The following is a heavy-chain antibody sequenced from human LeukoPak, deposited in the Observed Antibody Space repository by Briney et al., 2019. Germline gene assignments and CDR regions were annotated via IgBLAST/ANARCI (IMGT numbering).Heavy chain of an antibody. Sequence: GASVKVSCQASGYTFTGYYMHWVRQAPGQGLEWMGRINPNSGGTNYAQKFQGRVTMTRDTSISTAYMELSRLRSDDTAVYYCAKDDARGYYGMDVWGQGTTVTVSS. V-gene: IGHV1-2*06. D-gene: IGHD6-6*01. CDR3: AKDDARGYYGMDV. CDR2: INPNSGGT. CDR1: GYTFTGYY. J-gene: IGHJ6*02.